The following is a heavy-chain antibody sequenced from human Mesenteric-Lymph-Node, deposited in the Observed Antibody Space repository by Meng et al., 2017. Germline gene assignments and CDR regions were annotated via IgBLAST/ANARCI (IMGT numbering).Heavy chain of an antibody. V-gene: IGHV3-69-1*01. CDR2: ISSSSYI. CDR3: ARDIYSGYDEDPSQDY. Sequence: WVRQAQGKGPEWVSSISSSSYIYYADSVKGRFTIARDNAKNSLYLQMNSLRAEDTAVYYCARDIYSGYDEDPSQDYWGQGTLVTVSS. D-gene: IGHD5-12*01. J-gene: IGHJ4*02.